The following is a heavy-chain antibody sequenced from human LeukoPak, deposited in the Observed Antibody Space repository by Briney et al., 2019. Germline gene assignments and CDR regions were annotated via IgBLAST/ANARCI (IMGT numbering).Heavy chain of an antibody. CDR3: ARDTVTDAFDI. Sequence: GGSLRLSCAASGFTFSSYAMHWVRQAPGKGLEWVANIKQDGSEKYYVDSVKGRFTISRDNAKNSLYLQMNSLRAEDTAVYYCARDTVTDAFDIWGQGTMVTVSS. CDR2: IKQDGSEK. J-gene: IGHJ3*02. V-gene: IGHV3-7*03. CDR1: GFTFSSYA. D-gene: IGHD4-17*01.